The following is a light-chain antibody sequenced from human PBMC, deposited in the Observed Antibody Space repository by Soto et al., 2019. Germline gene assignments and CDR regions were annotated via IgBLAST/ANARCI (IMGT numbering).Light chain of an antibody. Sequence: EIVMPQSPATLSVSPGESATLSCSASKSVSSNLAWYQQKPGQPPRIFIYGPSPRATGISARFSGTGSGTEFTLTISSLQSEDFAVDYCQQYNNWPLTFGGGTKVEIK. CDR3: QQYNNWPLT. CDR1: KSVSSN. V-gene: IGKV3-15*01. J-gene: IGKJ4*01. CDR2: GPS.